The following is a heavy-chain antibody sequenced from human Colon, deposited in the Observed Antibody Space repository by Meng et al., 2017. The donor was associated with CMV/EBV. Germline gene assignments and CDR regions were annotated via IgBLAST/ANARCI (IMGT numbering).Heavy chain of an antibody. CDR3: ARAASVAVIYNLGLDV. J-gene: IGHJ6*02. CDR2: ISSSSSTI. V-gene: IGHV3-48*01. Sequence: GESLKISCAASGFTFSSYSMNWVRQAPGKGLEWISYISSSSSTIYYADSVKGRFTISRDNSKNTLYLQMNSLRREDTAVYYCARAASVAVIYNLGLDVWGLGTTVTVSS. CDR1: GFTFSSYS. D-gene: IGHD1-1*01.